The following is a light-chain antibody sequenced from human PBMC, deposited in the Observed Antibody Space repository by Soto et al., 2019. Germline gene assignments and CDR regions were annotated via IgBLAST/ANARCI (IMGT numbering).Light chain of an antibody. CDR1: QSVSSN. V-gene: IGKV3-15*01. Sequence: EIVVTQSPATESRSTGARANLYCXXSQSVSSNLAWYQQKPGQAPRLLIYGASTRATGIPARFSGSGSGTEFTLTISSLQSEDFAVYYCQQYNNWPPWTFGQGTKVDIK. CDR3: QQYNNWPPWT. J-gene: IGKJ1*01. CDR2: GAS.